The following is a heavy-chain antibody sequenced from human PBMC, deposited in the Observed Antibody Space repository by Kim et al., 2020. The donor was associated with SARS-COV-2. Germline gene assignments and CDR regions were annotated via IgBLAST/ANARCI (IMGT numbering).Heavy chain of an antibody. Sequence: GESLKISCKGSGYSFTSYWIGWVRQMPGKGLEWMGIIYPGDSDTRYSPSFQGQVTMSADKSISTAYLQWSSLEASDTAMYYCARSYYFNDDYYYGMDVWGQGTTVTVSS. V-gene: IGHV5-51*01. D-gene: IGHD3-10*01. CDR3: ARSYYFNDDYYYGMDV. CDR1: GYSFTSYW. J-gene: IGHJ6*02. CDR2: IYPGDSDT.